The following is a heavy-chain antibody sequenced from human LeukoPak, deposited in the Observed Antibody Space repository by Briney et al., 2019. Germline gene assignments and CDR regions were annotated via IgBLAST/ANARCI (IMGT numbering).Heavy chain of an antibody. D-gene: IGHD1-26*01. Sequence: GGSLRLSCAASGFTFRRYSMNWVRQPPGKGLEWVSTISSGSDYIYYADSVGGRFTISRDNFRNSVFLEVNSLRAEDTAIYYCARDLSLAMPGGFDYWGQGILVTVSS. CDR3: ARDLSLAMPGGFDY. CDR1: GFTFRRYS. V-gene: IGHV3-21*01. J-gene: IGHJ4*02. CDR2: ISSGSDYI.